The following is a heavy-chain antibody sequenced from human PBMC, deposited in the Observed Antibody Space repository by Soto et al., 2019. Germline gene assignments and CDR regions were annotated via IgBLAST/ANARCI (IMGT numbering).Heavy chain of an antibody. J-gene: IGHJ4*02. CDR1: GCTFSSYA. D-gene: IGHD5-18*01. CDR3: AKDKGYSYGLLPFDY. CDR2: ISGSGGST. V-gene: IGHV3-23*01. Sequence: GALLLACAASGCTFSSYAMSWVRQATGKGLEWVSAISGSGGSTYYADSVKGRFTISRDNSKNTLYLQMNSLRAEDTAVYYCAKDKGYSYGLLPFDYWGKGTLGSVSS.